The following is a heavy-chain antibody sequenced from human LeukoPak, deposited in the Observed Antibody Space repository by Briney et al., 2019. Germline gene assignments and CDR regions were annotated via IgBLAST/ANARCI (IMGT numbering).Heavy chain of an antibody. V-gene: IGHV3-21*01. CDR1: GFTFNTYS. Sequence: GGSLRLSCAASGFTFNTYSMNWVRQAPGKGLEWVSSISDGSTYIYYADSVKGRFTISRDNAKNSLYLQMNSLRDEDTAVYFCARGPPDGSGSYYSGDYWGQGTLVTVSS. J-gene: IGHJ4*02. D-gene: IGHD3-10*01. CDR2: ISDGSTYI. CDR3: ARGPPDGSGSYYSGDY.